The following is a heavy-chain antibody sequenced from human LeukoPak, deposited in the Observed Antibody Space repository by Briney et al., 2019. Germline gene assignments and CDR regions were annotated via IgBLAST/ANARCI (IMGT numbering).Heavy chain of an antibody. V-gene: IGHV3-30-3*01. CDR2: ISYDGSKK. Sequence: GTSLRLSCPVSGFTFSRYAMHWVRQAPGKGLEWVAVISYDGSKKADSVKGRFTISRDNSKNTLYLQMTSLRAEDTAVYYCARDSSDYWGQGTLVTVSS. CDR1: GFTFSRYA. CDR3: ARDSSDY. J-gene: IGHJ4*02.